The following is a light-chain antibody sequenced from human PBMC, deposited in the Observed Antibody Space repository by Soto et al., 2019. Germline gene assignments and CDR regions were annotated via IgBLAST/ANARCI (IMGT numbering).Light chain of an antibody. CDR2: DVS. V-gene: IGLV2-14*03. J-gene: IGLJ1*01. Sequence: VGGYNYVSWYQQHPGKAPKLMIYDVSNRPSGVSYRFSGSKPGNTASLTISGLQAEDEGVFYCSSYTSSGTDVFGTGTKVTV. CDR1: VGGYNY. CDR3: SSYTSSGTDV.